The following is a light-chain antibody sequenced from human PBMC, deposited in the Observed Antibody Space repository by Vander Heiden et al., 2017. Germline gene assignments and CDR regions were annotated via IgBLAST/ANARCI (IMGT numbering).Light chain of an antibody. V-gene: IGKV1-5*03. CDR3: QQYYNFWT. CDR1: DNINIW. CDR2: EAS. Sequence: VTITCRASDNINIWVAWYPQKPGKDPNTLIYEASILENGVPSRFSGSGSWTEFTLTISSLQPDDSGTYYCQQYYNFWTFGQGTKVEIK. J-gene: IGKJ1*01.